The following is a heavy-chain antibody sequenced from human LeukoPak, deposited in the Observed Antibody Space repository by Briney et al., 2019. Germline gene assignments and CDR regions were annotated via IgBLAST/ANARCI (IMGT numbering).Heavy chain of an antibody. CDR1: GFTFSSYS. CDR2: ISSSSSYI. V-gene: IGHV3-21*01. J-gene: IGHJ4*02. D-gene: IGHD6-13*01. CDR3: ARSSIAAFRGGIDY. Sequence: PGGSLRLSCAASGFTFSSYSMNWVRQAPGKGLEWVSSISSSSSYIYYADSVKGRFTISRDNAKNPLYLQMNSLRAEDTAVYYCARSSIAAFRGGIDYWGQGTLVTVSS.